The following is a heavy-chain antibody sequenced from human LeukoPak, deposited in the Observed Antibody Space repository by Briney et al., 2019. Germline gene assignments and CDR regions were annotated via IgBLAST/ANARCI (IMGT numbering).Heavy chain of an antibody. J-gene: IGHJ5*02. D-gene: IGHD3-10*01. CDR3: ARHGGSGLDWFDP. V-gene: IGHV4-61*02. Sequence: SETLSLTCTVSGGSISSGSYYWSWIRQPAGRGLEWIGRIYTSGSTNYNPSLNSRVTISIDTSNNQFSLKLSSATATDTAVYYCARHGGSGLDWFDPWGQGTLVTVSS. CDR1: GGSISSGSYY. CDR2: IYTSGST.